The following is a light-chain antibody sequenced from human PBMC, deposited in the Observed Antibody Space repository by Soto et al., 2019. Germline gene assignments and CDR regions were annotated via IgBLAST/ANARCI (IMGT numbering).Light chain of an antibody. CDR1: QSINRW. J-gene: IGKJ4*02. CDR3: QQYNGYPLT. CDR2: DAS. Sequence: DIPMTQSPSTLSASVGDRVTITCRASQSINRWLAWYQQKPGKAPKVLISDASNLESGVPSRFSGSGSGTDFALTISSLQPDDFATYFCQQYNGYPLTVGGGTKVEIK. V-gene: IGKV1-5*01.